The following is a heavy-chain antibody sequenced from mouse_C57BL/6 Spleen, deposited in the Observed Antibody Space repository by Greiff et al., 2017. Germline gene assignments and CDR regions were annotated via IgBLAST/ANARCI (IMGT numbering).Heavy chain of an antibody. Sequence: EVKLVESGPELVKPGASVKMSCKASGYTFTDYNMHWVKQSHGKSLEWIGYINPNNGGTSYNQKFKGKATLTVNKSSSTAYMELRSLTSEDSAVYYCARGGTTVVGYFDYWGQGTTLTVSS. V-gene: IGHV1-22*01. J-gene: IGHJ2*01. CDR2: INPNNGGT. D-gene: IGHD1-1*01. CDR3: ARGGTTVVGYFDY. CDR1: GYTFTDYN.